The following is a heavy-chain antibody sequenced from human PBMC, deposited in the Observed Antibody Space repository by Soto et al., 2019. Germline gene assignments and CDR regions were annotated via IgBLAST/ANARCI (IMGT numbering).Heavy chain of an antibody. CDR1: GFTFSAYW. V-gene: IGHV3-74*01. J-gene: IGHJ4*02. D-gene: IGHD1-1*01. Sequence: PGGSLRLSCSVSGFTFSAYWMHWVRQVPGKGLTWVSRISDDRSTATYADSVKGRFVISRDNAKNSLYLEMNTLRADDSGLYYCARGPRVSSTGTGAHWGRGTLVTVSS. CDR2: ISDDRSTA. CDR3: ARGPRVSSTGTGAH.